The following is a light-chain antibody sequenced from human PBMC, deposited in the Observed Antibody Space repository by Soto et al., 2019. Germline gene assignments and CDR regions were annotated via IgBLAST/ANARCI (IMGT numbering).Light chain of an antibody. Sequence: EIALTQSPGTRSLSPGERATLSCGASQSVSVNSLAWYQQKGGQAPRLLIYDASSRATGIPDRFSGSGSGTDFTLTITRLETEDFAVYHGQQYDGSTRTFGQGTKVDIK. CDR3: QQYDGSTRT. J-gene: IGKJ1*01. CDR1: QSVSVNS. V-gene: IGKV3-20*01. CDR2: DAS.